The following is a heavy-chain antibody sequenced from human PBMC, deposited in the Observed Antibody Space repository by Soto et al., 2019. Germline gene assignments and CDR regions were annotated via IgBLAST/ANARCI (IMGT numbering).Heavy chain of an antibody. CDR2: IYSGGST. V-gene: IGHV3-53*01. CDR3: ARDLVDSSSWDEY. D-gene: IGHD6-13*01. Sequence: EVQLVESGGRLIQPGGSLRLSCAASGFTVSSNYMSWVRQAPGKGLEWVSVIYSGGSTYYADSVKGRFTISRDNSKNTLYLQMNSLRAEDTAVDYCARDLVDSSSWDEYWGQGNLVTVSS. CDR1: GFTVSSNY. J-gene: IGHJ4*02.